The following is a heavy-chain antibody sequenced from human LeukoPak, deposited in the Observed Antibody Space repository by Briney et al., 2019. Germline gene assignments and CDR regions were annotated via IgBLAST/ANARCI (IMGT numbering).Heavy chain of an antibody. CDR1: GYTFTSYG. CDR2: ISAYNGNT. D-gene: IGHD5-24*01. CDR3: ARGWGMATMDWFDP. V-gene: IGHV1-18*01. J-gene: IGHJ5*02. Sequence: GASVRVSSMASGYTFTSYGICWVRQALGQGVEWMAWISAYNGNTNYAQKLQGTVTMTTDTSTSTAYMELRRLRSDDTAVYYCARGWGMATMDWFDPWGQGTLVTVSS.